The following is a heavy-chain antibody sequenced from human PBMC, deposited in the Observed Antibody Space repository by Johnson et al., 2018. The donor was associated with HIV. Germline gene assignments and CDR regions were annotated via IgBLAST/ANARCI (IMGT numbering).Heavy chain of an antibody. V-gene: IGHV3-30-3*01. J-gene: IGHJ3*02. CDR3: ATSTASDAFDI. D-gene: IGHD1-1*01. CDR2: ISYEGTNQ. CDR1: GFTFSSYA. Sequence: QVQLVESGGRVVQPGRSLRLSCAASGFTFSSYAMHWVRQAPGKGLEWVAVISYEGTNQYYAESVKGRFTISRDKSKNTMFLQINSLRPEDTAVYYCATSTASDAFDIWGQGTMVTVSS.